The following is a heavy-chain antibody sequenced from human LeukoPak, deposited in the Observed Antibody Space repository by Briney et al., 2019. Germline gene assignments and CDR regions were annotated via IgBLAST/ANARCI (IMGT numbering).Heavy chain of an antibody. Sequence: SETLSLTCTGSGGSISSYYCSWIRQPPGKGLEWIGYMYYSGSTNYNPSLKSRVTISVDMSKNQFSLKLSSVTAADTAVYYCVRSSTYHLFDDWGQGTLVTVSS. CDR2: MYYSGST. J-gene: IGHJ4*02. D-gene: IGHD2-15*01. CDR3: VRSSTYHLFDD. V-gene: IGHV4-59*08. CDR1: GGSISSYY.